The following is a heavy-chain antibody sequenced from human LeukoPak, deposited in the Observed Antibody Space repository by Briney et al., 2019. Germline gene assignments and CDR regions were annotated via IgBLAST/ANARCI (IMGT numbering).Heavy chain of an antibody. CDR1: GFTVSSTY. Sequence: GGSLRLSCAASGFTVSSTYMSWVRQTPGKGLEWVSVIYSGGKVYYIDSVKGRFTISRDTSKKTLYLQMNSLRVEDTAVYSCAGRHCSDGGCYFAGADPFDYWGQGTLVTVSS. D-gene: IGHD2-15*01. V-gene: IGHV3-53*01. CDR2: IYSGGKV. J-gene: IGHJ4*02. CDR3: AGRHCSDGGCYFAGADPFDY.